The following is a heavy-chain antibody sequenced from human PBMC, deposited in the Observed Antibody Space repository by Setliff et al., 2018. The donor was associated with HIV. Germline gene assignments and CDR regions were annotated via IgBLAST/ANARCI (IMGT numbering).Heavy chain of an antibody. CDR2: INAGNGNT. J-gene: IGHJ4*02. CDR3: ASGSNWDIFDY. Sequence: GASVKVSCKASGYTFTSYAMHWVRQAPGQRLEWMGWINAGNGNTKYSQNFQGRVTITRDTSASTGYMELSSLRSEDTAVYYCASGSNWDIFDYWGQGTLVTVSS. D-gene: IGHD6-13*01. CDR1: GYTFTSYA. V-gene: IGHV1-3*01.